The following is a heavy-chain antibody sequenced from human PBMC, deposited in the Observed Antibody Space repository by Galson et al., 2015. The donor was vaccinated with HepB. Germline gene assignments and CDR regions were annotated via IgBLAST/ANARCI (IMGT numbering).Heavy chain of an antibody. Sequence: SLRLSCAASGFSFSMYAMSWVRQAPGKGLEWVSGISASAGSTYYADSVKGRFTISRDNSKNTLYLQMSSLRADDTAVYYCAKERKIWCGENWFDPWGQGTLVTVSS. CDR2: ISASAGST. CDR3: AKERKIWCGENWFDP. V-gene: IGHV3-23*01. J-gene: IGHJ5*02. D-gene: IGHD3-3*01. CDR1: GFSFSMYA.